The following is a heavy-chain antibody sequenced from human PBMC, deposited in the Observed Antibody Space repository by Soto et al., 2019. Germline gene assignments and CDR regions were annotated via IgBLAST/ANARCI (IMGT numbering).Heavy chain of an antibody. Sequence: GGSLRLSCAASGFTVSNYWMSWLRQAPGKGLEWVANINLDGSEKYYVDSVKGRFTISRDNAKNSVYLQMNSLRVGDTAVYYCARKRYYYDSSTYGWFDPWGQGTLVTVSS. CDR3: ARKRYYYDSSTYGWFDP. CDR2: INLDGSEK. V-gene: IGHV3-7*04. J-gene: IGHJ5*02. D-gene: IGHD3-22*01. CDR1: GFTVSNYW.